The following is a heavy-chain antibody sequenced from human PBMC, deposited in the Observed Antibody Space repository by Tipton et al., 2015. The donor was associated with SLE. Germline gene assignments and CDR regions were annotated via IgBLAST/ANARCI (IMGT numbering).Heavy chain of an antibody. V-gene: IGHV4-59*01. Sequence: LRLSCTVSGGSIGPYYWHWIRQSSGKALEWIGYFYFDGNSNGRGNYNPSLKSRVTMSVDPSKMQFSLNLNSVTAADTALYFCARGVAERLGLDFWGQGSLVTVSS. D-gene: IGHD6-19*01. CDR2: FYFDGNS. CDR1: GGSIGPYY. CDR3: ARGVAERLGLDF. J-gene: IGHJ4*02.